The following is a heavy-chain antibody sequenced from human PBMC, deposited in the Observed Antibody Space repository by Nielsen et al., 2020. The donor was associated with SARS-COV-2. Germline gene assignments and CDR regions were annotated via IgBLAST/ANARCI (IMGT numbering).Heavy chain of an antibody. D-gene: IGHD3-22*01. Sequence: GESLKISCAASGFTFSSYWMSWVRQAPGKGLEWVANIKQDGSEKYYVDSVKGRFTISRDNAKNTLYLQMNSLRAEDTAVYYCAGDPYDITRNYPRDYYDSWGQGALVTVSS. CDR2: IKQDGSEK. CDR3: AGDPYDITRNYPRDYYDS. CDR1: GFTFSSYW. V-gene: IGHV3-7*01. J-gene: IGHJ4*02.